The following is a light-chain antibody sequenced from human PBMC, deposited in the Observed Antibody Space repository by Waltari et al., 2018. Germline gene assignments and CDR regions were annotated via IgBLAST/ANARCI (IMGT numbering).Light chain of an antibody. V-gene: IGLV1-47*01. CDR3: AAWDDSLSGVV. Sequence: QSVLTQPPSASGTPGQRVTISCSGSSSNIGSNYVYWYQQLPGTAPKLLIYKNNQRPSGVPYRFSGSKSGTSASLAISGLRSEDEADYSCAAWDDSLSGVVFGGGTKLTVL. CDR1: SSNIGSNY. J-gene: IGLJ2*01. CDR2: KNN.